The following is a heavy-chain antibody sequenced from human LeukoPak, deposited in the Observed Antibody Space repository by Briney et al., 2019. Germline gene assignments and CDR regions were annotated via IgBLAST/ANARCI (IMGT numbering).Heavy chain of an antibody. V-gene: IGHV4-38-2*01. CDR1: GYSISSGYY. CDR3: ARVDRVMGYDLYYYYYGMDV. CDR2: IYHSGST. J-gene: IGHJ6*04. Sequence: PSETLSLTCAVSGYSISSGYYWGWIRQPPGQGLVWIGSIYHSGSTYYNPSLKSRVTISVDTSKNQFSLKLSSVTAADTAVYYCARVDRVMGYDLYYYYYGMDVWGKGTTVTVSS. D-gene: IGHD5-12*01.